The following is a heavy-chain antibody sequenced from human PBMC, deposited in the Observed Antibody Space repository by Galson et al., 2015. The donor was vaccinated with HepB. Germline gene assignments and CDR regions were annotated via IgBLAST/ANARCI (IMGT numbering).Heavy chain of an antibody. CDR2: INPNSGGT. CDR3: ARDSDLGYCSGGSCYSDLYYFDY. J-gene: IGHJ4*02. Sequence: SVKVSCKASGYTFTGYYMHWVRQAPGQGLEWMGRINPNSGGTNYAQKFQGRVTMTRDTSISTAYMELSRLRSDDTAVYYCARDSDLGYCSGGSCYSDLYYFDYWGQGTLVTVSS. CDR1: GYTFTGYY. D-gene: IGHD2-15*01. V-gene: IGHV1-2*06.